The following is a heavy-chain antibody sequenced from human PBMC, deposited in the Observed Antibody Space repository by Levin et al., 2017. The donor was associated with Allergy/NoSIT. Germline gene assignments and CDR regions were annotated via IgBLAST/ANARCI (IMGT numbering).Heavy chain of an antibody. CDR1: GFTFSDHY. J-gene: IGHJ4*02. V-gene: IGHV3-72*01. CDR3: ASGHCSGGGCYCGDN. CDR2: IRDKANSYTT. Sequence: QAGGSLRLSCAASGFTFSDHYMDWVRQTPGKGLEWVGRIRDKANSYTTEYAASVKGRFTMSRDDSKSSLSLQMNSLKTEDTAVYYCASGHCSGGGCYCGDNWGQGTLVTVSS. D-gene: IGHD2-15*01.